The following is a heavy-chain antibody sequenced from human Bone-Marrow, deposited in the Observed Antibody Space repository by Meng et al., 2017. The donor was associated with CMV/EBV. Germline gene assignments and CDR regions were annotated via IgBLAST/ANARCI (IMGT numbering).Heavy chain of an antibody. J-gene: IGHJ6*02. CDR2: ISYDGSNK. V-gene: IGHV3-30*04. Sequence: GGSLRLSCAASGFTFSSYAMHWVRQAPGKGLEWVAVISYDGSNKYYADSVKGRFTISRDNSKNSLYLQMNSLRAEDTAVYYCARGVTILGGGVGGLFDYYYYYGMDVWGQGTTVTVSS. CDR1: GFTFSSYA. D-gene: IGHD1-26*01. CDR3: ARGVTILGGGVGGLFDYYYYYGMDV.